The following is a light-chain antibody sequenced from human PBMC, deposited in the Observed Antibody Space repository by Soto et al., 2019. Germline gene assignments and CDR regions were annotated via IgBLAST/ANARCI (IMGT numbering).Light chain of an antibody. J-gene: IGKJ4*01. CDR3: QRRSSWPLT. V-gene: IGKV3-11*01. Sequence: EIVLKQSPATLSLSPGERATLSYRASQSVSRYLAWYQQKPGQAPRLLIYDASNKATGIPARFSGSGCGTDFTLTIRALEPEDFAVYCCQRRSSWPLTFGGGTKVEIK. CDR2: DAS. CDR1: QSVSRY.